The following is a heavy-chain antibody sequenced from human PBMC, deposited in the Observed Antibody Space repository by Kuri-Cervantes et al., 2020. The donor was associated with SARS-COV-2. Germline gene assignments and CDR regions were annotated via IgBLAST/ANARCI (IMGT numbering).Heavy chain of an antibody. J-gene: IGHJ5*02. CDR1: GGSFSGYY. CDR2: INHSGST. D-gene: IGHD2-15*01. Sequence: SETLSLTCAVYGGSFSGYYWSWIRQPPGKGLEWIGEINHSGSTNYNPSLKSRVTISVDTSKNQFSLKLSSVTAADTAVYYCARGSSGNIVVVVAAYNWFDPWGQGTLVTVSS. V-gene: IGHV4-34*01. CDR3: ARGSSGNIVVVVAAYNWFDP.